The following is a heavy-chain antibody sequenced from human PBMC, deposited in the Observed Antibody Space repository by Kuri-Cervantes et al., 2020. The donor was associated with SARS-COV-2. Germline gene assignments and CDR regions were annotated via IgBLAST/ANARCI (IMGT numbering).Heavy chain of an antibody. CDR3: ARGYYYYYYMDV. J-gene: IGHJ6*03. Sequence: SETLSLTCTVSGYSISSGYYWGWIRQPPGKGLEWIGIIHHSGNTHYNSSLMSRVTMSVDTFKNQFSLKLSSVTAADTAVYYCARGYYYYYYMDVWGKGTTVTVSS. V-gene: IGHV4-38-2*02. CDR2: IHHSGNT. CDR1: GYSISSGYY.